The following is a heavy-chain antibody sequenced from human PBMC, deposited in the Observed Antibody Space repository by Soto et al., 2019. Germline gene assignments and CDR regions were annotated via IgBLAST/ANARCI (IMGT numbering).Heavy chain of an antibody. Sequence: GSLRLSCAASGFTFNSYYMSWVRQAPGKGLEWVSSISSDSRSIYYADSVKGRFTISRDNAKNSLYLQMNSLRAEDSAVYYCAEDAGTGAFDTWGQGILVTVSS. CDR1: GFTFNSYY. V-gene: IGHV3-21*01. J-gene: IGHJ5*02. D-gene: IGHD4-17*01. CDR2: ISSDSRSI. CDR3: AEDAGTGAFDT.